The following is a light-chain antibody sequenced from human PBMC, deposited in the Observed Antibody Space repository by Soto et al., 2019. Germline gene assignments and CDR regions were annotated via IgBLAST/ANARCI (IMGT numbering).Light chain of an antibody. CDR2: DAS. CDR1: QDISHN. J-gene: IGKJ4*01. CDR3: QHYDTLPPT. Sequence: DIPMTQSPSSLSASVGDRVTITCQASQDISHNLNWFQQKPGKAPNLLIFDASKLETGVPSRFTGSGSGTHFSFTITRLQPEDIATYYCQHYDTLPPTFGGGTKVEIK. V-gene: IGKV1-33*01.